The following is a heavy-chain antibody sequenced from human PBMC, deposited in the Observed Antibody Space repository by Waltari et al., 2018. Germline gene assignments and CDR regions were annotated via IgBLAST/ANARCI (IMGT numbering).Heavy chain of an antibody. CDR2: IYWNDDK. J-gene: IGHJ5*02. Sequence: QITLKESGPTLVKPTQTLTLTCTFSGFSLSTSGVGVGWIRQPPGKALEWLALIYWNDDKRYSPSLKSRLTITKDTSKNQVVLTMTNMDPVDTATYYCAHRRKTRIAAADETKRAHENWFDPWGQGTLVTVSS. V-gene: IGHV2-5*01. CDR3: AHRRKTRIAAADETKRAHENWFDP. D-gene: IGHD6-13*01. CDR1: GFSLSTSGVG.